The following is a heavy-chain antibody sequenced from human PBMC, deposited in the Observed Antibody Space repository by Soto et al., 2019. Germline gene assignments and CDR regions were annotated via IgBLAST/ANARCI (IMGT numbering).Heavy chain of an antibody. CDR2: ISWNSGSI. Sequence: GGSLRLSCAASGFTFDDYAMHWVRQAPGKGLEWVSGISWNSGSIGYADSVKGRFTISRDNAKNSLYLQMNSLRAEDTALYYCAKEDSGSYSFDYWGQGTLVIASS. CDR3: AKEDSGSYSFDY. V-gene: IGHV3-9*01. J-gene: IGHJ4*02. CDR1: GFTFDDYA. D-gene: IGHD1-26*01.